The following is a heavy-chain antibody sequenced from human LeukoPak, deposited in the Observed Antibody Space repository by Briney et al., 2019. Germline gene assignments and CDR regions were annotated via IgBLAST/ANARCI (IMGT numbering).Heavy chain of an antibody. J-gene: IGHJ4*02. CDR3: ARDRSGSYYFDY. CDR1: GGSISSGDYY. Sequence: PSETLSLTCTVSGGSISSGDYYWSWIRQPPGKGLEWIGYIHYSGSTYYNPSLKSRVTISVDTSKNQFSLKLSSVTAADTAVYYYARDRSGSYYFDYWGQGTLVTVSS. D-gene: IGHD3-10*01. V-gene: IGHV4-30-4*01. CDR2: IHYSGST.